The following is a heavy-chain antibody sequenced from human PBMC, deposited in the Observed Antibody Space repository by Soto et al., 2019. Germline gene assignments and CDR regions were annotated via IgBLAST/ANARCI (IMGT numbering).Heavy chain of an antibody. D-gene: IGHD3-10*01. CDR1: GFTFSSYG. V-gene: IGHV3-30*03. J-gene: IGHJ4*02. CDR2: ISYDGSNK. CDR3: AQSWGYNAALDY. Sequence: QVQLVESGGGVVQPGRSLRLSCAASGFTFSSYGMHWVRQAPGKGLEWVAVISYDGSNKYYADSVKGRFTISRDNSKNTLYLQMNSRRAEDTAVYYCAQSWGYNAALDYWGQGTLVTVSS.